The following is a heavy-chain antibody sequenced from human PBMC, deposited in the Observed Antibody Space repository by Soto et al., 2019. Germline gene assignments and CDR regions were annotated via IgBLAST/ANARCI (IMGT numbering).Heavy chain of an antibody. D-gene: IGHD6-13*01. J-gene: IGHJ4*02. CDR1: GGSLSSGDYY. V-gene: IGHV4-30-4*08. CDR2: IYYSGST. Sequence: PSETLSLTCTVSGGSLSSGDYYWSWIRQPPGKGLEWIGYIYYSGSTYYNPSLKSRVTISADTSKNQFSLKLSSVTAADTAVYYCPRDSGGSSCSFDYWGQGALVTVSS. CDR3: PRDSGGSSCSFDY.